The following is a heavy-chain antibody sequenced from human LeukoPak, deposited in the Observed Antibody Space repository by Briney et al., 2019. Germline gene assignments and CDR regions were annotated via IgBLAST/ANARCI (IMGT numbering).Heavy chain of an antibody. Sequence: ASVKVSCKASGYTFTGYYLHWVRQAPGQGLERMGWINPNSGGINFAQKFQGRVTMTRDTSISTAYMELSGLTSDDTAVYYCARVVVVSVGTTKILDSWGQGTLVTVSS. V-gene: IGHV1-2*02. D-gene: IGHD2-15*01. CDR3: ARVVVVSVGTTKILDS. J-gene: IGHJ4*02. CDR2: INPNSGGI. CDR1: GYTFTGYY.